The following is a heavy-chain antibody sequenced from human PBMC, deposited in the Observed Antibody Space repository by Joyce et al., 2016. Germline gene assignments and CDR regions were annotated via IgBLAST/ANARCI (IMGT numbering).Heavy chain of an antibody. V-gene: IGHV1-24*01. CDR3: ATEFYWGTRGGWDY. J-gene: IGHJ4*02. CDR1: GHTFNELS. CDR2: FDPEEGKT. Sequence: QVYLVQSGAEVKKPGASVKVSCKVSGHTFNELSMHWVRQAPGKGLAWMGSFDPEEGKTDYAQKFQSRFTMTEDRSADTAYMELSSLRSEDTAVYYCATEFYWGTRGGWDYWGQGTRVIVSS. D-gene: IGHD1-1*01.